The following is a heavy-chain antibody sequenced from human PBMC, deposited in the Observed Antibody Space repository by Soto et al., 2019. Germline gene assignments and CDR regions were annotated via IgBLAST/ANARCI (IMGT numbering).Heavy chain of an antibody. CDR2: IYYSGST. J-gene: IGHJ3*02. Sequence: SEALSLTCTVSGGSISSGGYYWSWIRQHPGKGLEWIGYIYYSGSTYYNPSLKSRVTISVDTSKNQFSLKLSSVTAADTAVYYCARDTGAYYYDSSGYYMGVGVAFDIWGQGTMVTVSS. D-gene: IGHD3-22*01. CDR3: ARDTGAYYYDSSGYYMGVGVAFDI. CDR1: GGSISSGGYY. V-gene: IGHV4-31*03.